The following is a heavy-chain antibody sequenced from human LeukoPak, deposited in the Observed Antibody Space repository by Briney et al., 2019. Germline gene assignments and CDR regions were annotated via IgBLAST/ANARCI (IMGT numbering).Heavy chain of an antibody. CDR1: GGTFSSYA. D-gene: IGHD3-10*01. CDR2: IIPIFGTA. V-gene: IGHV1-69*13. Sequence: ASVKVSCKASGGTFSSYAISWVRQAPGQGLEWMGGIIPIFGTANYAQKFQGRVTITADESTSTAYMELSSLRSEDTAVYYCARSGSGSYYFFPSDAFDIWGQGTMVTVSS. CDR3: ARSGSGSYYFFPSDAFDI. J-gene: IGHJ3*02.